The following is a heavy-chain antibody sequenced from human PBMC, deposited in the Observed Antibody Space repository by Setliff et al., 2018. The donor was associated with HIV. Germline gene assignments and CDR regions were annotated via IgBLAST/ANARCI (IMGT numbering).Heavy chain of an antibody. CDR1: GGSISSGVFY. D-gene: IGHD3-10*01. CDR3: ARASAERSSVRGLGIAFEI. Sequence: SETLSLTCNVSGGSISSGVFYWNWVRQHPGKGLEWIGYIHYSGSTYYNPSLKSPVSMSVDTSKNQFSLNVSSVTAADTAVYYCARASAERSSVRGLGIAFEIWGHGTMVT. V-gene: IGHV4-31*01. CDR2: IHYSGST. J-gene: IGHJ3*02.